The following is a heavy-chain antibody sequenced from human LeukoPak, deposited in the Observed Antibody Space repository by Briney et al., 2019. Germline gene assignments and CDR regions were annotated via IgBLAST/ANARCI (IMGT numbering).Heavy chain of an antibody. Sequence: GGSLRLSCAASGFTFEDYAMHWVRQAPGKGLEWVSGISWNSGSIGYADSVKGRFTISRNNAKNSLYLQMNSLRAEDTALYYCAKDYGYDILTGYYDYWGQGTLVTVSS. V-gene: IGHV3-9*01. J-gene: IGHJ4*02. CDR3: AKDYGYDILTGYYDY. CDR2: ISWNSGSI. CDR1: GFTFEDYA. D-gene: IGHD3-9*01.